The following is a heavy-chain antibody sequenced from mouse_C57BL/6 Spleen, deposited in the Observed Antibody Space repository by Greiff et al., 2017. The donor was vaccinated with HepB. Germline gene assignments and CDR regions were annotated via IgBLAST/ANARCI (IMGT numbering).Heavy chain of an antibody. J-gene: IGHJ2*01. V-gene: IGHV1-15*01. CDR1: GYTFTDYE. CDR2: IDPETGGT. Sequence: QLQQSGAELVRPGASVTLSCKASGYTFTDYEMHWVKQTPVHGLEWIGAIDPETGGTAYNQKFKGKAILTADKSSSTAYMELRSLTSEDSAVYYCTRKDLLWYHWGQGTTLTVSS. D-gene: IGHD2-1*01. CDR3: TRKDLLWYH.